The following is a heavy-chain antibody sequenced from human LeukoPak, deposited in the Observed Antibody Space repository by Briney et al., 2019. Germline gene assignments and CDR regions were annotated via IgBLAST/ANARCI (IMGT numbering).Heavy chain of an antibody. J-gene: IGHJ3*02. D-gene: IGHD3-22*01. CDR2: INPSGGST. CDR3: ARDRTGYYYDSSGYYFDAFDI. CDR1: GDTFTSYY. V-gene: IGHV1-46*03. Sequence: ASVKVSCKASGDTFTSYYMHWVRQAPGQGLEWMGIINPSGGSTSYAQKFQGRVTMTRDTSTSTVYMELSSLRSEDTAVYYCARDRTGYYYDSSGYYFDAFDIWGQGTMVTVSS.